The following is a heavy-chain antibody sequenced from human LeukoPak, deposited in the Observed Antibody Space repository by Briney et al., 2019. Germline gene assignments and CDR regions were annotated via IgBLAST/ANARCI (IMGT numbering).Heavy chain of an antibody. Sequence: ASVKVSCKTSGYSFTDYHIHWVRQAPGQGLEWMAWINTKTGRTSSARKFQGRVTMTRDPSITAAYMDMAWLTSDDTAIYFCARADFIDAGPYLIGPWGQGTLVTVSS. CDR3: ARADFIDAGPYLIGP. V-gene: IGHV1-2*02. D-gene: IGHD3-3*01. CDR2: INTKTGRT. J-gene: IGHJ5*02. CDR1: GYSFTDYH.